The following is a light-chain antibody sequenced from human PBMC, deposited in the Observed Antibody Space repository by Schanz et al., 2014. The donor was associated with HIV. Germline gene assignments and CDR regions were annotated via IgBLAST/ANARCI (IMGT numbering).Light chain of an antibody. Sequence: QSALTQPASVSGSPGQSITISCTGTSSDVGSYNYVSWYQQHPGKVPKLMIYDVSSRPSGVSNRFSGSKSGNTASLTISGLQPEDEADYYCSSYTTSTTYVFGTGTKLTVL. CDR3: SSYTTSTTYV. V-gene: IGLV2-14*03. J-gene: IGLJ1*01. CDR1: SSDVGSYNY. CDR2: DVS.